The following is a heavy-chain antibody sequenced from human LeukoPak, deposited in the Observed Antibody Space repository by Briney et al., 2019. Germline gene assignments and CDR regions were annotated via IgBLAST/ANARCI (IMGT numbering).Heavy chain of an antibody. D-gene: IGHD6-13*01. J-gene: IGHJ4*02. CDR1: GFTFSSYD. CDR2: IRSDGGST. CDR3: ATLASVYSSPFDY. Sequence: GGALRLSCAASGFTFSSYDMSWVRQAPGKGLEWVSFIRSDGGSTLYADSVKGRFTISRDNSKNTLYAEMTSLRAEDTAVYYCATLASVYSSPFDYWGQGTLVTVSS. V-gene: IGHV3-23*01.